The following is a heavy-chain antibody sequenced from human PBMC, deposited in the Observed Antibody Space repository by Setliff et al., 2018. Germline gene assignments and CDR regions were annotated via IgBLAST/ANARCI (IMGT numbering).Heavy chain of an antibody. CDR2: FSSRNDYI. D-gene: IGHD5-18*01. V-gene: IGHV3-21*01. Sequence: PGGSLRLSCATSGFTFSSYAMNWVRQAPGKGLEWVASFSSRNDYIYHADSVKGRFTISRDNAKTSLYLQMDSLRVEDTAVYFCARSPGWIPWFDSWGQGTLVTVSS. CDR3: ARSPGWIPWFDS. CDR1: GFTFSSYA. J-gene: IGHJ5*01.